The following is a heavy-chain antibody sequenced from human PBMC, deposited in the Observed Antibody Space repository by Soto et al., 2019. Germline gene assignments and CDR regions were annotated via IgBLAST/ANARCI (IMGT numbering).Heavy chain of an antibody. J-gene: IGHJ6*02. D-gene: IGHD6-13*01. CDR1: GGTFSSYA. CDR2: IVPLFRTT. CDR3: ARGGYSSTWSNLLDRSGLDV. V-gene: IGHV1-69*06. Sequence: SVKVSCKTSGGTFSSYAINWLRQAPGQGLEWMGGIVPLFRTTNYAQKFQGRVTITADTSTYTVYMELSELRSGDTAVYYCARGGYSSTWSNLLDRSGLDVWGQGTTVTVSS.